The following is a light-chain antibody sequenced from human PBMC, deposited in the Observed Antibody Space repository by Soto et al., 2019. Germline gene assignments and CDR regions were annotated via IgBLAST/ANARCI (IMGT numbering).Light chain of an antibody. CDR2: GES. J-gene: IGKJ1*01. V-gene: IGKV3-15*01. CDR1: QSVSSN. CDR3: QQYNNWLWT. Sequence: EMVRPPSQATLSWCPGERAPLSGRASQSVSSNLAWYKQKPGQAPRLLIYGESTRATGIPARFSGSGSGTEFTITISSLQSEDFEAYYCQQYNNWLWTCGQGPKGDIK.